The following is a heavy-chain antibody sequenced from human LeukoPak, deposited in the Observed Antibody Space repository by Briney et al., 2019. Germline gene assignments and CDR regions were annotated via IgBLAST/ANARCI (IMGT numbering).Heavy chain of an antibody. CDR3: ARTGYSGSAFDI. J-gene: IGHJ3*02. Sequence: SETLSLTCTVSGGSISSYYWSWIRQPPGKRLEWIGYIYYSGSTNYNPSLKSRVTISVDTSKNQFSLKLSSVTAADTAVYYCARTGYSGSAFDIWGQGTMVTVSS. CDR2: IYYSGST. D-gene: IGHD1-1*01. V-gene: IGHV4-59*01. CDR1: GGSISSYY.